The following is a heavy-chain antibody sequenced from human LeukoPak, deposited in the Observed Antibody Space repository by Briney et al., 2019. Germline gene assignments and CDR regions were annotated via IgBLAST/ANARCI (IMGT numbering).Heavy chain of an antibody. CDR1: GFTVSSNY. J-gene: IGHJ4*02. V-gene: IGHV3-66*02. Sequence: GGSLRLSCAASGFTVSSNYMSWVRQAPGKGLEWVSVIYSGGSTYYADSVKGRFTISRDNSKNTLYLQMNSLRVEDTAVYYCARDLDYGDYVYGYWGQGTLVTVSS. D-gene: IGHD4-17*01. CDR2: IYSGGST. CDR3: ARDLDYGDYVYGY.